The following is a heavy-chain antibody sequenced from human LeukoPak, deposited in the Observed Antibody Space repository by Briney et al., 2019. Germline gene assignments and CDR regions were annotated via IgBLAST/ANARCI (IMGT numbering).Heavy chain of an antibody. CDR2: IKSKTDGGTT. CDR3: TTGIYYYDSSPLTF. CDR1: GFTFSSYA. V-gene: IGHV3-15*07. Sequence: GGSLRLSCAASGFTFSSYAMNWVRQAPGKGLEWVGRIKSKTDGGTTDYAAPVKGRFTISRDDSKNTLYLQMNSLKTEDTAVYYCTTGIYYYDSSPLTFWGQGTLVTVSS. D-gene: IGHD3-22*01. J-gene: IGHJ4*02.